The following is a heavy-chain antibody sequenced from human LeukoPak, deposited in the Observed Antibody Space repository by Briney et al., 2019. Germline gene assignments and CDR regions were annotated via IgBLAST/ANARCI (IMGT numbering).Heavy chain of an antibody. D-gene: IGHD6-13*01. V-gene: IGHV1-69*06. CDR1: GGTFSSYA. CDR3: AGFIAAAGHYYYFDY. J-gene: IGHJ4*02. Sequence: GASVKVSCKASGGTFSSYAISWVRQAPGQGLEWMGGIIPIFGTANYAQKFQGRVTITADKSTSTAYMELSSLRSEDTAVYYCAGFIAAAGHYYYFDYWGQGTLVTVSS. CDR2: IIPIFGTA.